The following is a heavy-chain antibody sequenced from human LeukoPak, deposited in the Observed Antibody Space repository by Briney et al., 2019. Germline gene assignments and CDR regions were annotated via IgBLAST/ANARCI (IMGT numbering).Heavy chain of an antibody. CDR1: GGSFSGYY. V-gene: IGHV4-34*01. CDR2: INHSGST. D-gene: IGHD1-1*01. J-gene: IGHJ4*02. CDR3: ARGSNWNERIFDY. Sequence: SETLSLTCAVYGGSFSGYYWSWIRQPPGKGLEWIGEINHSGSTNYNPPLKSRVTISVDTSKNQFSLKLSSVTAADTAVYYCARGSNWNERIFDYWGQGTLVTVSS.